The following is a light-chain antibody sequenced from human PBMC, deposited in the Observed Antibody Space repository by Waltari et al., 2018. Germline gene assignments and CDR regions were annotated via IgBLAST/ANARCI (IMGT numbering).Light chain of an antibody. Sequence: DIVMTQSRDSLAVSLGERATINCKSSQSVFYSSNNKNYLAWYQQKPGQPPKLLIYWASTRESGVPDRFSGSGSGTDFTLTISSLQAEDVAVYYCQQYYTTWTFGQGTKVEIK. CDR3: QQYYTTWT. V-gene: IGKV4-1*01. CDR2: WAS. J-gene: IGKJ1*01. CDR1: QSVFYSSNNKNY.